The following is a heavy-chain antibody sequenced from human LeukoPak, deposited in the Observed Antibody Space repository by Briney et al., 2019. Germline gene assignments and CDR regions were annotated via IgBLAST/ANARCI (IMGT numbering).Heavy chain of an antibody. CDR1: DGSISSSSYY. V-gene: IGHV4-39*02. Sequence: PSETLSLTCTVSDGSISSSSYYWGWIRQPPGKGLEWIGSIYYSGSTYYNPSLKSRVTISVDTSKNQFSLKLSSVTAADTAVYYCAREGRYCSSTSCYGSGNIDYWGQGTLVTVSS. CDR3: AREGRYCSSTSCYGSGNIDY. CDR2: IYYSGST. J-gene: IGHJ4*02. D-gene: IGHD2-2*01.